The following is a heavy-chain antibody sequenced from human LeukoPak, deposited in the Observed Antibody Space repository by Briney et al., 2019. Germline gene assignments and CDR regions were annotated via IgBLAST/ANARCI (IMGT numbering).Heavy chain of an antibody. Sequence: ASVNVSCKASGYIFTGYYMHWVQQAPGQGLEWMGWINPNSGGTNYAQKFQGRLTMTTDTSTSTAYMELRSLRSDGTAVYFCARDLMKQHILIWGSWGQGTLVTVSS. V-gene: IGHV1-2*02. CDR3: ARDLMKQHILIWGS. J-gene: IGHJ5*02. CDR2: INPNSGGT. D-gene: IGHD3-16*01. CDR1: GYIFTGYY.